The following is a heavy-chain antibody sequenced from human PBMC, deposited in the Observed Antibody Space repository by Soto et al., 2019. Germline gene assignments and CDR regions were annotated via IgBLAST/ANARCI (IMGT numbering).Heavy chain of an antibody. CDR3: ARARWYDAFDV. Sequence: SETLSLTCAVSGFFISSGNYWGWIRETPRKGLEWIGSIFHSGNTHYNPSIKSRVTISVDMYKNQFILKLNSVTAAATAVYYCARARWYDAFDVWGQGTVVTVSS. D-gene: IGHD2-15*01. V-gene: IGHV4-38-2*01. J-gene: IGHJ3*01. CDR2: IFHSGNT. CDR1: GFFISSGNY.